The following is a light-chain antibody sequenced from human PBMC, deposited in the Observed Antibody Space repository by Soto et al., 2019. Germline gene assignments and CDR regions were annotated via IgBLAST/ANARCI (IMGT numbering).Light chain of an antibody. Sequence: QSVLTQPPSTSGTPGQRVTISCSGGSSNIGYNYVYWYQQLPGTAPKLLISRNNLRPSGVPDRFSGSKSGTSASLAISGLRSGDEADYYCESWDDSINVLVFGGGTQLTVL. J-gene: IGLJ2*01. CDR1: SSNIGYNY. CDR2: RNN. V-gene: IGLV1-47*01. CDR3: ESWDDSINVLV.